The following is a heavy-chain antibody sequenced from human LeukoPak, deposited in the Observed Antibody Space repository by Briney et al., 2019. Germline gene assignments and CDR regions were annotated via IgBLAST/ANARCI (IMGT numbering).Heavy chain of an antibody. J-gene: IGHJ5*02. V-gene: IGHV3-30-3*01. Sequence: GGSLRLSCAASGFTFSSYAMHWVRQAPGKGREGVAVISYDGSNKYYADSVKGRFTISRDNSKNTLYLQMNSLRAEDTAVYYCARGLWFGESYNWFDPWGQGTLVTVSS. D-gene: IGHD3-10*01. CDR1: GFTFSSYA. CDR3: ARGLWFGESYNWFDP. CDR2: ISYDGSNK.